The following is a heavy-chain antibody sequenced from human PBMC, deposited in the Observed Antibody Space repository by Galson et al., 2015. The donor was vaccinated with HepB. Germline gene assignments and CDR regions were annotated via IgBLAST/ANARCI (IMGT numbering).Heavy chain of an antibody. D-gene: IGHD6-19*01. CDR1: GYTFTSYG. J-gene: IGHJ5*02. CDR2: ISAYNGNT. Sequence: SVKVSCKASGYTFTSYGISWVRQAPGQGLEWMGWISAYNGNTNYAQKLQGRVTMTTDTSTSTAYMEQRSLRSDDTAVYYCARMLNEQWLAGIWFDPWGQGTLVTVSS. V-gene: IGHV1-18*01. CDR3: ARMLNEQWLAGIWFDP.